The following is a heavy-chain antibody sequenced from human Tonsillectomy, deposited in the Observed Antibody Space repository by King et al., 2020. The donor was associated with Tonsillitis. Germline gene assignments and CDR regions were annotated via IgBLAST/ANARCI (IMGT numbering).Heavy chain of an antibody. J-gene: IGHJ3*02. Sequence: PLQESGPGLVKPSQNLSLSCAVSGGSISSDTYFWNWIRQPAGKELEWIGRIFGSGHTDCKSSLKSRVSMSVDTSENKFSLKLSSVTAADTAVYYCVRGYDSSGYLRTFDIWGQGTMVTVSS. V-gene: IGHV4-61*02. CDR1: GGSISSDTYF. CDR2: IFGSGHT. CDR3: VRGYDSSGYLRTFDI. D-gene: IGHD3-22*01.